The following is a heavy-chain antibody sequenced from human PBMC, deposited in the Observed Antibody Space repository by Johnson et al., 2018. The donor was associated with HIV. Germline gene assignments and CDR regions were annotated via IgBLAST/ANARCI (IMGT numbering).Heavy chain of an antibody. CDR3: ARVHRSLAFDI. Sequence: QVQLVESGGGVVQPGRSLRLSCAASGFTFSSYAMHWVRQAPGKGLEWVAVISYDGSNKYYADSVKGRFTISRDSSKDTLYVQMNSLRGEDTAVYYCARVHRSLAFDIWCQGTMVTVSS. V-gene: IGHV3-30*04. D-gene: IGHD3-16*02. CDR1: GFTFSSYA. CDR2: ISYDGSNK. J-gene: IGHJ3*02.